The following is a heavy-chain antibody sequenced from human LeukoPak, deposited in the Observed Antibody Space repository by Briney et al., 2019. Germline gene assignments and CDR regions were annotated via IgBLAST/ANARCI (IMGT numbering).Heavy chain of an antibody. CDR1: GGSISSGGYY. CDR2: IYYSGST. J-gene: IGHJ6*02. CDR3: ARDWPRGILYV. V-gene: IGHV4-31*03. D-gene: IGHD2-15*01. Sequence: SQTLSLTCSVSGGSISSGGYYWSWIRQHPGKGLEWIGYIYYSGSTYYNPSLKSRATISVDTSKNQFSLKLSSVTAADTAVNYCARDWPRGILYVWGQGTTVTVSS.